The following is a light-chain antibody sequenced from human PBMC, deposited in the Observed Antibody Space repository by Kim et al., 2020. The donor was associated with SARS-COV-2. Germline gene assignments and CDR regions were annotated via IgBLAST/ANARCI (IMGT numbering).Light chain of an antibody. Sequence: EIVMTQSPATLPVSPGERATLSCRASQSVSSSLAWYQQRPGQAPRLLIYGASTRATGIPARFSGSGSGTEFTLTISSLQSEDFALYYCQQYKKWPPHTFGQGNKLEI. V-gene: IGKV3-15*01. CDR2: GAS. CDR1: QSVSSS. J-gene: IGKJ2*01. CDR3: QQYKKWPPHT.